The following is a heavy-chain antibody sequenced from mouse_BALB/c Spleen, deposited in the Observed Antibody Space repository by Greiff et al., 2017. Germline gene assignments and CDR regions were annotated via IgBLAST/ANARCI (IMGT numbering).Heavy chain of an antibody. CDR1: GYTFSSYW. CDR2: ILPGRGST. Sequence: QVQLQQSGAELMKPGASVKISCKATGYTFSSYWIEWVKQRPGQGLEWIGEILPGRGSTNYNEKFKGKATFTADTSSNTAYMQLSRLTSEDSAVYYCARGGSSWGYWGQGTTLTVSS. J-gene: IGHJ2*01. V-gene: IGHV1-9*01. D-gene: IGHD1-1*01. CDR3: ARGGSSWGY.